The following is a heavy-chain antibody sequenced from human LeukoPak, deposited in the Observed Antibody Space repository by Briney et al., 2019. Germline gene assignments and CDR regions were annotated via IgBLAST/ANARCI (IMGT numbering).Heavy chain of an antibody. CDR1: GGSIGSYY. J-gene: IGHJ4*02. CDR2: IFYSGSA. V-gene: IGHV4-59*08. CDR3: ARTEYYFDY. Sequence: SSETLSLTCTVSGGSIGSYYWSWIRQPPGKGLEWIGFIFYSGSASYNPSLKSRVTMSVDTSKNQFSLKLSSVTAADTAVYYCARTEYYFDYWGQGTLVTVSS.